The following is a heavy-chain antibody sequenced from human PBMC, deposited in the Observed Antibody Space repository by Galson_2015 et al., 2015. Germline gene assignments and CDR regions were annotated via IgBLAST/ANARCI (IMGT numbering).Heavy chain of an antibody. CDR3: ARVRAVAGTLDY. CDR1: GGSISSYY. V-gene: IGHV4-59*01. J-gene: IGHJ4*02. D-gene: IGHD6-19*01. CDR2: IYYSGST. Sequence: ETLSLTCTVSGGSISSYYWSWIRQPPGKGLEWIGYIYYSGSTNYNPSLKSRVTISVDTSKNQFSLKLSSVTAADTAVYYCARVRAVAGTLDYWGQGTLVTVSS.